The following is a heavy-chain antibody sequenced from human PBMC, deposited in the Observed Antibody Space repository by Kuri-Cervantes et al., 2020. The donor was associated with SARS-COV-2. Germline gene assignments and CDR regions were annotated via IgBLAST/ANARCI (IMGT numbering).Heavy chain of an antibody. CDR2: ISGGST. V-gene: IGHV3-38-3*01. J-gene: IGHJ3*02. CDR1: GFTVSSNE. Sequence: LSLTCAASGFTVSSNEMSWVRQAPGKGLEWVSSISGGSTYYADSRKGRFTISRDNSKNTLYLQMNSLRAEDTAVYYCARHGENDFWSGYDAFDIWGQGTMVTVSS. D-gene: IGHD3-3*01. CDR3: ARHGENDFWSGYDAFDI.